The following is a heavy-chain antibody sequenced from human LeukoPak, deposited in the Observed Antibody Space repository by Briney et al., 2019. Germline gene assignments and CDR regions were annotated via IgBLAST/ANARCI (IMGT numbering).Heavy chain of an antibody. CDR1: GYTLTELS. J-gene: IGHJ4*02. D-gene: IGHD1-26*01. Sequence: GASVKVSCKVSGYTLTELSMHWVQQAPGKGLEWMGGFDPEDGETIYAQKFQGRVTMTEDTSTDTAYMELSSLGSEDTAVYYCATLPHGPSVGAPYYFDYWGQGTLVTVSS. CDR2: FDPEDGET. V-gene: IGHV1-24*01. CDR3: ATLPHGPSVGAPYYFDY.